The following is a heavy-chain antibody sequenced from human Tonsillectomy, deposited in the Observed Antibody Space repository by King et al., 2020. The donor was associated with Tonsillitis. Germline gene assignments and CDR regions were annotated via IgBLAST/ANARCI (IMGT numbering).Heavy chain of an antibody. Sequence: VQLVESGGGVVQPGRSLRLSCAASGFTFSSYAMHWVRQAPGKGLEWVAVISYDGSNKYYADSVKGRFTISRDNSKNTLYLQMNSLRAEDTAVYYCASDRPGEIVVVTYYFDYWGQGTLVTVSS. CDR2: ISYDGSNK. CDR3: ASDRPGEIVVVTYYFDY. J-gene: IGHJ4*02. V-gene: IGHV3-30-3*01. D-gene: IGHD3-22*01. CDR1: GFTFSSYA.